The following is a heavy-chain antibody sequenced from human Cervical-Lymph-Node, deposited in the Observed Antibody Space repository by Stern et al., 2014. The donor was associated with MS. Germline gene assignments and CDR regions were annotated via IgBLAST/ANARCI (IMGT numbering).Heavy chain of an antibody. Sequence: QVQLQESGPGLVKPSETLSLTCTVSGGSISSYFWRWIRQSPGRALEWIGYISHSGSTNSNPSLKSRVTISRDTSKNHLSLKLRSVTAADTAVYYCAREAPGGSGWTPFDYWGQGILVTVSS. CDR2: ISHSGST. J-gene: IGHJ4*02. CDR3: AREAPGGSGWTPFDY. CDR1: GGSISSYF. D-gene: IGHD6-19*01. V-gene: IGHV4-59*01.